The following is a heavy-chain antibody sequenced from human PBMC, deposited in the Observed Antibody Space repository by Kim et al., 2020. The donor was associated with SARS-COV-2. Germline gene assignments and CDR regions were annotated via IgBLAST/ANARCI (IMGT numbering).Heavy chain of an antibody. Sequence: ASVKVSCKASGYTFTSYGISWVRQAPGQGLEWMGWISAYNGNTNYAQKLQGRVTMTTDTSTSTAYMELRSLRSDDTAVYYCARDFDRDHSSCLLLDYYYGMDVWGQGTTVTVSS. D-gene: IGHD6-19*01. V-gene: IGHV1-18*01. J-gene: IGHJ6*02. CDR2: ISAYNGNT. CDR3: ARDFDRDHSSCLLLDYYYGMDV. CDR1: GYTFTSYG.